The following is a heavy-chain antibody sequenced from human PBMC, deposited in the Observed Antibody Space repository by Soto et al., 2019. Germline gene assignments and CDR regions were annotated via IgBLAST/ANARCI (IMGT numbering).Heavy chain of an antibody. D-gene: IGHD3-22*01. V-gene: IGHV3-30-3*01. Sequence: QVQLVESGGGVVQPGRSLRLSCAASGFTFSSYAMHWVRQAPGKGLEWVAVISYDGSNKYYADSVKGRFTISRDNSKNTLYLQMNSLRAEDTAVYYWASEGITMIVPPFDYWGQGTLVTVSS. CDR3: ASEGITMIVPPFDY. CDR1: GFTFSSYA. CDR2: ISYDGSNK. J-gene: IGHJ4*02.